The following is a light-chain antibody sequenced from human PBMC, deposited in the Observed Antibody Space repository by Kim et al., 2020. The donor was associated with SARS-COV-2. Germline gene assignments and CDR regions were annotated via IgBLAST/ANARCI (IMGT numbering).Light chain of an antibody. V-gene: IGKV3-11*01. Sequence: PGERATLSCRASQGIYTYLAWYQQRPGQAPRLLVYDASNRATCVPDRFIGSGSGTDFTLTISSLEPEDFSTYYCQQRNSWPPAVTFCGGTKVAIK. CDR2: DAS. CDR3: QQRNSWPPAVT. J-gene: IGKJ4*01. CDR1: QGIYTY.